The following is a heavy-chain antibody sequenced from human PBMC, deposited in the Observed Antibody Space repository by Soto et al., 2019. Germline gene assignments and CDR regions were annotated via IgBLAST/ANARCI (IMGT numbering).Heavy chain of an antibody. D-gene: IGHD4-17*01. CDR2: IYYSGST. CDR1: GGSISSGDYY. CDR3: ASALGSGDYEGY. J-gene: IGHJ4*02. Sequence: SETLSLTCTVSGGSISSGDYYWSWIRQPPGKGLEWIGYIYYSGSTNYNPSLKSRATISVDTSKNQFSLKLSSVTAADTAVYYCASALGSGDYEGYWCQGTLVTVSS. V-gene: IGHV4-61*08.